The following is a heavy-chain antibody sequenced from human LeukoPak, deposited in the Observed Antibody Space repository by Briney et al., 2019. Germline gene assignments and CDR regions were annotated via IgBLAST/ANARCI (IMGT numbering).Heavy chain of an antibody. CDR1: GGSISGYY. CDR3: ARGGSSSWYDY. Sequence: SETLSLTCTVSGGSISGYYWSWIRQPAGKGLEWIGRIYTSGNTNYNPSLKSRLTMSVDTSRNQFSLKLSSVTAADTAVYYCARGGSSSWYDYWGQGTLVTVSS. J-gene: IGHJ4*02. CDR2: IYTSGNT. D-gene: IGHD6-13*01. V-gene: IGHV4-4*07.